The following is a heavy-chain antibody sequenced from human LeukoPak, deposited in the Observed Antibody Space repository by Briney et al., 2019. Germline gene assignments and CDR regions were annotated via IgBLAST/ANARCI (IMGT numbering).Heavy chain of an antibody. CDR2: IKQDGSEK. Sequence: GGSLRLSCAASGFTFSSYWMSWVRQAPGKGLEWVANIKQDGSEKYYVDSVKGRFTISRDNAKNSLYLQMNSLRAEDTAVYYCARTRITMVVGLASRFDYWGPGTLVTVSS. D-gene: IGHD3-22*01. J-gene: IGHJ4*02. CDR1: GFTFSSYW. V-gene: IGHV3-7*01. CDR3: ARTRITMVVGLASRFDY.